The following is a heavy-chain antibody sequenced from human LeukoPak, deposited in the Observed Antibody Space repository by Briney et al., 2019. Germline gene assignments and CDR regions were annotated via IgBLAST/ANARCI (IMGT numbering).Heavy chain of an antibody. J-gene: IGHJ4*02. CDR2: IYYSGST. Sequence: SETLSLTCTVSGGSISSGGYYWSWIRQHPGTGLEWIGYIYYSGSTYYNPSLKSRVTISVDTSKNQFSLKLSSVTAADTAVYYCAREFWSGSYSDKWGQGTLVTVSS. CDR1: GGSISSGGYY. V-gene: IGHV4-31*03. D-gene: IGHD3-3*01. CDR3: AREFWSGSYSDK.